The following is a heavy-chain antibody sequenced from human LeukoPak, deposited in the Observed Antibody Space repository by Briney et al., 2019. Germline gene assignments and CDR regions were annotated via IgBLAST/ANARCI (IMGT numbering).Heavy chain of an antibody. CDR3: ARGNAN. CDR1: GGSINSYY. CDR2: ISYSGST. J-gene: IGHJ4*02. V-gene: IGHV4-59*01. Sequence: PSETLSLTCTVSGGSINSYYWSWIRQPPGKGLEWIGYISYSGSTNYNPSLKSRVTISPDTSKNQFFLKLSSVTAADTALYYCARGNANWGQGTLVTVSS.